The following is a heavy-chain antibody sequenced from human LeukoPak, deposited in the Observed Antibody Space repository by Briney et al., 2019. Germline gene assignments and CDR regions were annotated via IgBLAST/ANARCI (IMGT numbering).Heavy chain of an antibody. J-gene: IGHJ4*02. V-gene: IGHV1-69*13. D-gene: IGHD2-15*01. CDR1: GGTFSSYA. Sequence: SVKVSCKASGGTFSSYAISWVRQAPGQGLEWMGGIIPIFGTANYAQKFQGRVTITADESTSTAYMELSSLRSEDTAVYYCARDGGGLRGVDYWGQGTLVTVSS. CDR2: IIPIFGTA. CDR3: ARDGGGLRGVDY.